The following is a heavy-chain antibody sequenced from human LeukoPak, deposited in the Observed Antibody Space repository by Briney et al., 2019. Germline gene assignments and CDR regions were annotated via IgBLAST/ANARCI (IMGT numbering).Heavy chain of an antibody. J-gene: IGHJ5*02. CDR1: GYTFTSYA. CDR2: TNAGNGNT. D-gene: IGHD2-2*01. Sequence: ASVKVSCKGSGYTFTSYAMHWVRQAPGQRLEWMGWTNAGNGNTKYSQKFQGRVTITRDTSASTAYMELSSLRSEDTAVYSCAREYQLLWFDPWGQGTLVTVSS. V-gene: IGHV1-3*01. CDR3: AREYQLLWFDP.